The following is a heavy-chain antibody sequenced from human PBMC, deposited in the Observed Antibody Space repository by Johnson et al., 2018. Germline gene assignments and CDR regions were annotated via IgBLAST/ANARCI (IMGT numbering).Heavy chain of an antibody. V-gene: IGHV3-11*04. CDR2: ISSSGTE. J-gene: IGHJ5*02. CDR3: ARDSGIYGYEVENWFDP. CDR1: GFSFRDYY. Sequence: QVQLVESGGALVKXGGSLRLSCAASGFSFRDYYMSWIRQAPGKGLEWVSYISSSGTEYYADSVKGRFTISRDNAKSSLYLQMNSLRAEDTAVYYCARDSGIYGYEVENWFDPWGQGTLVTVSS. D-gene: IGHD5-18*01.